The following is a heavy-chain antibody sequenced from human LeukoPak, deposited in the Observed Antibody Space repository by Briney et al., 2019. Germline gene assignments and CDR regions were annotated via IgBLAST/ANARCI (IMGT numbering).Heavy chain of an antibody. CDR3: ARGTYYHDSSGYYPIDY. V-gene: IGHV4-30-4*01. D-gene: IGHD3-22*01. CDR1: GGSISSGDYY. CDR2: MYHSGST. J-gene: IGHJ4*02. Sequence: SETLSLTCTVSGGSISSGDYYWSWIRPPAGKGMEWIGYMYHSGSTYYNPSLKSRVTISVDTSKNQFSLKLSSVTAADTAVYYCARGTYYHDSSGYYPIDYWGQGTLVTVSS.